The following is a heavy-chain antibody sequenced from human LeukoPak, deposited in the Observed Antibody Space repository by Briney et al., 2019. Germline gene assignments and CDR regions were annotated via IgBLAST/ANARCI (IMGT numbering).Heavy chain of an antibody. CDR3: ARGGYSSGFHFDY. V-gene: IGHV4-59*12. CDR1: GVSISSYY. J-gene: IGHJ4*02. D-gene: IGHD3-22*01. Sequence: SETLSLTCTVSGVSISSYYWSWIRQPPGKGLEWIGYIYYSGSTNYNPSLKSRVTISVDTSRNQFSLKLSSVTAADTAVYYCARGGYSSGFHFDYWGQGTLVTVSS. CDR2: IYYSGST.